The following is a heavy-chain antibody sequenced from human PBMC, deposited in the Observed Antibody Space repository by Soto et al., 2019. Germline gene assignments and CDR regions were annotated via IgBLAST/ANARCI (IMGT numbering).Heavy chain of an antibody. Sequence: VQLVESGGGLVQPGGSLRLSCAASGFTVSSKYMSWVRQAPGKGLEWVSVIYSGGSTYYADSVKGRFTISRDNSKNTLYLQMNSLRAEDTAVYNCASVGNYDLWAWFDPWGQGTLVTVSS. J-gene: IGHJ5*02. D-gene: IGHD4-4*01. CDR2: IYSGGST. CDR1: GFTVSSKY. CDR3: ASVGNYDLWAWFDP. V-gene: IGHV3-66*01.